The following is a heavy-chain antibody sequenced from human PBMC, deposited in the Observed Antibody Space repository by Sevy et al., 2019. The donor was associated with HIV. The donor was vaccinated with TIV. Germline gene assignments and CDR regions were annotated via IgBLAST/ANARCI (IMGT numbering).Heavy chain of an antibody. CDR3: ARARIAASAPYYFDY. J-gene: IGHJ4*02. V-gene: IGHV3-23*01. CDR2: ISGSGGST. CDR1: GFTFSSYA. D-gene: IGHD6-13*01. Sequence: GGSLRLSCAASGFTFSSYAMSWVRQAPGKGLEWVSAISGSGGSTYYADSVKGRFTISRDNSKNTLYLQMNSLRAEDTAVYYCARARIAASAPYYFDYWGQGTLVTVSS.